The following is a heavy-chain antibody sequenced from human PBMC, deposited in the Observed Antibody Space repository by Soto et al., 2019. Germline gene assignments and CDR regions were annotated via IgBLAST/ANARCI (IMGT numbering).Heavy chain of an antibody. J-gene: IGHJ5*02. CDR2: IFFTGST. D-gene: IGHD3-16*01. Sequence: QVQLQESGPGLVKPSQTLSLTCTVSGASIDLGDYYWTWVRQPPGKGLQWIGYIFFTGSTYVSPSLKSRLAMSVDTSKNQFSLMLTSLTVADTAVYYCARAHGGGNIRAWGQGTLVTVSS. V-gene: IGHV4-30-4*01. CDR3: ARAHGGGNIRA. CDR1: GASIDLGDYY.